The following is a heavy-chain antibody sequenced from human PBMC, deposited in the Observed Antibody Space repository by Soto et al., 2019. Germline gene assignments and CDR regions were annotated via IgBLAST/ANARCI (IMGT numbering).Heavy chain of an antibody. CDR2: ISAYNGNT. Sequence: GASVKVSCKASGYTFTSYGISWVRQAPGQGLEWMGWISAYNGNTNYAQKLQGRVTMTTDTSTSTAYMELRSLRSDDTAVYYCARVWDSSGYYLYYYYYGMDVWGQGTTVTVSS. J-gene: IGHJ6*02. CDR3: ARVWDSSGYYLYYYYYGMDV. D-gene: IGHD3-22*01. V-gene: IGHV1-18*01. CDR1: GYTFTSYG.